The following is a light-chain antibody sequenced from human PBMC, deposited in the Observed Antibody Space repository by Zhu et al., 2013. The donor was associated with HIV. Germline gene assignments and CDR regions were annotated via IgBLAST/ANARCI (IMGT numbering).Light chain of an antibody. CDR3: QQYGSAPPYS. CDR2: GVS. CDR1: QSVSSY. Sequence: EIVMTQSPATLSVSPGERATLSCRASQSVSSYVAWYQHKPGQAPRLVIHGVSSRATGIPDRFSGSGSGTDFTLTISRLDPEDFAVYYCQQYGSAPPYSFGQGTKLEIK. J-gene: IGKJ2*03. V-gene: IGKV3-20*01.